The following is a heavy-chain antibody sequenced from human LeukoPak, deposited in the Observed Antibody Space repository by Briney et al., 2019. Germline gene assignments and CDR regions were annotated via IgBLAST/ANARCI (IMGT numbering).Heavy chain of an antibody. J-gene: IGHJ5*02. V-gene: IGHV3-7*03. Sequence: GGSLRLPRAPLGFTFRSYWMTWVPQAPGKGLDWVANIKQDGREKYCMDSVKGRFTVSRDNAKNSLYLQMNSLRAEDTAVYHSARVDGHAHWFDRRGQGTLVTVSS. CDR3: ARVDGHAHWFDR. CDR1: GFTFRSYW. CDR2: IKQDGREK.